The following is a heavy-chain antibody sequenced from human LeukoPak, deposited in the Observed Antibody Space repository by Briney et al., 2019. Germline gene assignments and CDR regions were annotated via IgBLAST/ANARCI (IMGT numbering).Heavy chain of an antibody. CDR2: INHSGST. CDR1: GGSFSGYY. CDR3: ARFGCSSTSCWGYFDY. V-gene: IGHV4-34*01. D-gene: IGHD2-2*01. J-gene: IGHJ4*02. Sequence: PSETLSLTCAVYGGSFSGYYWSWIRQPPGKGLVWIGEINHSGSTNYNPSLKSRVTISVDTSKNQFSLKLSSVTAADTAVYYCARFGCSSTSCWGYFDYWGQGTLVTVSS.